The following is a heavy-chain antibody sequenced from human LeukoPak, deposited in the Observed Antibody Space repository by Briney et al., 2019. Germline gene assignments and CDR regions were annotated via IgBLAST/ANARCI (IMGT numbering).Heavy chain of an antibody. CDR2: ISAYNGNT. V-gene: IGHV1-18*04. CDR3: ARDENYYGSGSYYWFDP. J-gene: IGHJ5*02. CDR1: GYTFTGYY. D-gene: IGHD3-10*01. Sequence: GASVKVSCKASGYTFTGYYMHWVRQAPGQGLEWMGWISAYNGNTNYAQKLQGRVTMTTDTSTSTAYMELRSLRSDDTAVYYCARDENYYGSGSYYWFDPWGQGTLVTVSS.